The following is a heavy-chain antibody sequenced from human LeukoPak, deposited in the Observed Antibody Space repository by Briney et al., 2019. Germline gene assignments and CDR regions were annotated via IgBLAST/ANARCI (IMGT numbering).Heavy chain of an antibody. CDR2: IYPGDSDT. Sequence: GESLKISCKGSGYSFTSYWIGWVRQMPGKGLEWRGIIYPGDSDTRYSPSFQGQVTISADKSISTAYLQWSSLKASDTAMYYCARGIVVVPAAHHAFDIWGQGTMVTVSS. D-gene: IGHD2-2*01. J-gene: IGHJ3*02. V-gene: IGHV5-51*01. CDR1: GYSFTSYW. CDR3: ARGIVVVPAAHHAFDI.